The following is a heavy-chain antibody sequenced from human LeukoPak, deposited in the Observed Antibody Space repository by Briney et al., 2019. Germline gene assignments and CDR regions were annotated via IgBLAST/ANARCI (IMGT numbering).Heavy chain of an antibody. Sequence: GGSLRLSCAGSGFTFSSYSMNWVRQPPGKGLEWVSSISSSSSYIYYVDSVKGRFTISRDNAKNSLFLQMSSLRAEDTAVYFCARGAYSSSWLNFDYWGQGTLVTVSS. D-gene: IGHD6-13*01. J-gene: IGHJ4*02. CDR1: GFTFSSYS. CDR3: ARGAYSSSWLNFDY. CDR2: ISSSSSYI. V-gene: IGHV3-21*01.